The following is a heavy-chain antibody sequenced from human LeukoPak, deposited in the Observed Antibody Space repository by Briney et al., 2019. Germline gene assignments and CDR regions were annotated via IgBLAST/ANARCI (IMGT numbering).Heavy chain of an antibody. V-gene: IGHV4-34*01. CDR2: IDHSGST. CDR1: GGSFSGYY. CDR3: ARGRLRGSYYGFDY. D-gene: IGHD1-26*01. J-gene: IGHJ4*02. Sequence: SETLSLTCAVYGGSFSGYYWSWIRQPPGKGLEWIGEIDHSGSTNYNPSLKSRVTISVDTSKNQFSLKLSSATAADTAVYYCARGRLRGSYYGFDYWGQGTLVTVSS.